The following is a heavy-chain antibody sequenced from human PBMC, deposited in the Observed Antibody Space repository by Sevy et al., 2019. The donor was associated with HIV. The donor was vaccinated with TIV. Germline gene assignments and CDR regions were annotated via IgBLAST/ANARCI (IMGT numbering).Heavy chain of an antibody. CDR3: ARHRSVGVAGLDYFDY. CDR2: IYIGDSET. Sequence: GESLKISCKGSGDSFTSYWIGWVRQMPGKGQEWMGIIYIGDSETRYSPSFQGQVTISADKSIKTAYLQWSSPKASDTAMYYCARHRSVGVAGLDYFDYWGQGTLVTVSS. V-gene: IGHV5-51*01. J-gene: IGHJ4*02. CDR1: GDSFTSYW. D-gene: IGHD6-19*01.